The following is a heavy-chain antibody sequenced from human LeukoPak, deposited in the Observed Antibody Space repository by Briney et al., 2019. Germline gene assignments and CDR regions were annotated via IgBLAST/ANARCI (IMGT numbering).Heavy chain of an antibody. Sequence: ASVKVSCKTSGYTFTGYYMHWVRQAPGQGLEWMGWINPNSGGTNYAQKFQGRVTMTRDTSISTAYMELSRLRSDDTAVYYCARVGTTMVRGVMSYYYYMDVWGKGTTVTVSS. J-gene: IGHJ6*03. D-gene: IGHD3-10*01. CDR2: INPNSGGT. V-gene: IGHV1-2*02. CDR3: ARVGTTMVRGVMSYYYYMDV. CDR1: GYTFTGYY.